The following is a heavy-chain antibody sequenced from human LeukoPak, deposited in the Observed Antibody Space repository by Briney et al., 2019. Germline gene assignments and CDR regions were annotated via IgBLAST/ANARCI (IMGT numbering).Heavy chain of an antibody. D-gene: IGHD3-22*01. CDR3: ARELRLGNWFDP. CDR2: INPNSDGT. V-gene: IGHV1-2*06. CDR1: GYTFTSYD. Sequence: GASVKVSCKASGYTFTSYDINWVRQATGQGLEWMGRINPNSDGTNYAQKFQGRVTMTRDTSISTAYMELSRLRSDDTAVYYCARELRLGNWFDPWGQGTLVTVSS. J-gene: IGHJ5*02.